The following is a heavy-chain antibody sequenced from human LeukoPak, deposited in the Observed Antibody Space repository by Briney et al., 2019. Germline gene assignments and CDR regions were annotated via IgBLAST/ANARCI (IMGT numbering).Heavy chain of an antibody. D-gene: IGHD1-1*01. CDR3: AREGTAGTNLNWFDP. V-gene: IGHV4-59*01. Sequence: SETLSLTCTVSGGSISSYYWSWIRQPPGKGLEWIGYISYSGSTNFNPSLKSRVTISVDASKNQFSLKLSSVTAADTAVYYCAREGTAGTNLNWFDPWGQGTLVTVSS. CDR2: ISYSGST. J-gene: IGHJ5*02. CDR1: GGSISSYY.